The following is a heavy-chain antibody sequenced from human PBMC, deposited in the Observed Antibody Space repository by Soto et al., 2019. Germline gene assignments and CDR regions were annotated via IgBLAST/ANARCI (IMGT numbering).Heavy chain of an antibody. D-gene: IGHD6-19*01. CDR2: IIPIFGTA. CDR1: GGNFSSYA. Sequence: ASVKVACKASGGNFSSYAISWVRQAPGQGLEWMGGIIPIFGTANYAQKFQGRFTITADESTSTAYMELSSLRSEDTAVYYCARGAPMGRIAVAVRDYYYGMDVWGQGSTVTVSS. CDR3: ARGAPMGRIAVAVRDYYYGMDV. V-gene: IGHV1-69*13. J-gene: IGHJ6*02.